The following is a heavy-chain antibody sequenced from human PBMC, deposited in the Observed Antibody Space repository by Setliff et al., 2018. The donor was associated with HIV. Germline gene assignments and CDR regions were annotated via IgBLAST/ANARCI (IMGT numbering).Heavy chain of an antibody. D-gene: IGHD3-16*02. CDR1: GYIFTNDP. J-gene: IGHJ4*02. V-gene: IGHV7-4-1*02. CDR2: VNTKTGNP. Sequence: ASVKVSCKASGYIFTNDPMNWVRQAPGRGLEWMGWVNTKTGNPTYAQDFTGRFVFSLDTSVNTAYLEISGLKIEDTAVYFCAREFLLGDLSFPANWGQGTLVTVLL. CDR3: AREFLLGDLSFPAN.